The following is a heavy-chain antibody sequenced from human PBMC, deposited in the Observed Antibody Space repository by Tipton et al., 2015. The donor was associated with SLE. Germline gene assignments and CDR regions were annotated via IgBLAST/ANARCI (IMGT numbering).Heavy chain of an antibody. V-gene: IGHV4-30-4*01. CDR3: ARGLIVVVPAAMYYYYGMDV. J-gene: IGHJ6*02. CDR2: IYYTGST. CDR1: GGSISRANYY. D-gene: IGHD2-2*01. Sequence: TLSLTCTVSGGSISRANYYWNWIRQPPGKGLEWIGYIYYTGSTYYNPSLKSRVTISVDTSKNQFSLKLSSVTAADTAVYYCARGLIVVVPAAMYYYYGMDVWGQGTTVTVSS.